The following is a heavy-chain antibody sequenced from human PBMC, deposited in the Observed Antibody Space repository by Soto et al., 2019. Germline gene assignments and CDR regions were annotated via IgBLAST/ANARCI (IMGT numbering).Heavy chain of an antibody. CDR1: GFTFSDYY. CDR3: ARSHLYYDSSGYPDY. Sequence: GGSLRLSCAASGFTFSDYYMSWIRQAPGKGLELVSFISSSCSTIYYADSVKGRFTISRDNAKNSLYLQMNSLRAEDTAVYYCARSHLYYDSSGYPDYWGQGTLVTV. CDR2: ISSSCSTI. J-gene: IGHJ4*02. D-gene: IGHD3-22*01. V-gene: IGHV3-11*01.